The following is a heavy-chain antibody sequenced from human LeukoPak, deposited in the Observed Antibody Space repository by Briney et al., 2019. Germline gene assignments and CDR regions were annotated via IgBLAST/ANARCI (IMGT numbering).Heavy chain of an antibody. Sequence: PSETLSLTCTVSGGSISSYYWSWIRQPPGKGLEWIGYIYYSGSTNYNPSLKSRVTISVDTSKNQFSLKLSSVTAADTAVYYCARTDSGSPLGFDPWGQGTLVTVSS. J-gene: IGHJ5*02. CDR3: ARTDSGSPLGFDP. D-gene: IGHD1-26*01. CDR1: GGSISSYY. V-gene: IGHV4-59*01. CDR2: IYYSGST.